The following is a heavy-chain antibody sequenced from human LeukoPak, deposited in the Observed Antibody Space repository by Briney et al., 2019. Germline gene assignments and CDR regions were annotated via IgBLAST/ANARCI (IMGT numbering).Heavy chain of an antibody. Sequence: GASVKVSCKAFGYTFTGYWMHWVRQAPGQGLEWMGWINPNSGDTNYAQKFQGRVTMTRDTSISTAYMELSRLRSDDTAVYYCARVRDLWFGDFDYWGQGTLVTVSS. J-gene: IGHJ4*02. CDR1: GYTFTGYW. D-gene: IGHD3-10*01. CDR3: ARVRDLWFGDFDY. CDR2: INPNSGDT. V-gene: IGHV1-2*02.